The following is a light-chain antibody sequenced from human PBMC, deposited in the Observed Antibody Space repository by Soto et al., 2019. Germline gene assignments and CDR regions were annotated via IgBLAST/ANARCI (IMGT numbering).Light chain of an antibody. J-gene: IGKJ4*01. CDR1: QSVSSN. CDR3: QQYNNWLPLT. V-gene: IGKV3D-15*01. Sequence: EIVMTQSPATLSVSPGERATLSCRASQSVSSNLAWYQQKPGQAPRLLIYGASTRATGIPARFSGSGSGTEFTHTISSLQSEDFAVYYCQQYNNWLPLTFGGGIKVEIK. CDR2: GAS.